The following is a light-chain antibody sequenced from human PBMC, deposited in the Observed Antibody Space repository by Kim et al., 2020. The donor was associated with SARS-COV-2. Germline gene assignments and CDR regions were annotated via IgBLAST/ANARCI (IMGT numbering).Light chain of an antibody. CDR3: QQHHYWRA. V-gene: IGKV3D-15*01. J-gene: IGKJ5*01. CDR1: QSISCY. CDR2: GAA. Sequence: SASARDTATRSCRDSQSISCYLCWYQQQPGQAPRVLIYGAATRAARIPARCSGSGSGTEFTRTISSLQSDDFATYYCQQHHYWRAFGQGTRVEIK.